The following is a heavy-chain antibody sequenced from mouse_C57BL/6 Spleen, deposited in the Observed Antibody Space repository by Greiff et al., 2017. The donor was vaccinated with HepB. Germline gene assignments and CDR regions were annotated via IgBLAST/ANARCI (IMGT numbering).Heavy chain of an antibody. V-gene: IGHV5-17*01. CDR2: ISSGSSTI. Sequence: EVQGVESGGGLVKPGGSLKLSCAASGFTFSDYGMHWVRQAPEKGLEWVAYISSGSSTIYYADTVKGRFTISRDNAKNTLFLQMTSLRSEDTAMYYCARTNYYDYVSYAMDYWGQGTSVTVSS. CDR3: ARTNYYDYVSYAMDY. CDR1: GFTFSDYG. D-gene: IGHD2-4*01. J-gene: IGHJ4*01.